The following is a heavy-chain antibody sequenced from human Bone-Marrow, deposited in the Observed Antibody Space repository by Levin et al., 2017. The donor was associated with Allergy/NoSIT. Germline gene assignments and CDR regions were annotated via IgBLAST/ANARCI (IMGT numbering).Heavy chain of an antibody. Sequence: GESLKISCAASGFTFSSYEMNWVRQTPGKGLEWVSYTSSTGGTTHYADSVKGRFTISRDNAKSSLFLQMNSLRAEDTAVYFCARDSSGSLIPFDIWGQGTMVTVSS. J-gene: IGHJ3*02. CDR1: GFTFSSYE. D-gene: IGHD2-15*01. CDR3: ARDSSGSLIPFDI. V-gene: IGHV3-48*03. CDR2: TSSTGGTT.